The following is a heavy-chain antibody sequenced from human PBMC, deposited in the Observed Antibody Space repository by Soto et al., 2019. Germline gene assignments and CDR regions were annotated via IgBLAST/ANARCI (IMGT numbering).Heavy chain of an antibody. Sequence: SLRLSCAASGFTFSSYAMSWVRQAPGKGLEWVSALSGSGGTTYYADSVKGRFTISRDNSKTTVYLQMNSLTPEDTALYYCARKWGTYSSASLDYWGLGTLVTVSS. D-gene: IGHD6-19*01. CDR1: GFTFSSYA. J-gene: IGHJ4*02. CDR3: ARKWGTYSSASLDY. V-gene: IGHV3-23*01. CDR2: LSGSGGTT.